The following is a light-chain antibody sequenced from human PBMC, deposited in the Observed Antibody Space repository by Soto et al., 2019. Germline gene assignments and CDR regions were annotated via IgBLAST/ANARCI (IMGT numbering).Light chain of an antibody. J-gene: IGKJ4*01. Sequence: EIVMTQSPPTLSVSQGERATLSCRASQNFENKLGWYQQRPGQSPRLLIYAASTRAPGVPARFSGSGYGTEFTLTISGLQSDDFALFFCQHYYKWPLSFGGGTKV. CDR3: QHYYKWPLS. CDR2: AAS. V-gene: IGKV3-15*01. CDR1: QNFENK.